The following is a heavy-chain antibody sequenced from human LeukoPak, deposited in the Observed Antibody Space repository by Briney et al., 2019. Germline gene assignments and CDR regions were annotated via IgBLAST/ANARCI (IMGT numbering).Heavy chain of an antibody. D-gene: IGHD4-23*01. CDR2: ISGSGGST. Sequence: GGSLRLSCAASGFIFSSYAMSWVRQAPGKGLEWVSAISGSGGSTYYADSVKGRFTISRDKSKNTLYLQMNSLRAEDTAVYYCAKTGYGGNSGVDYWGQGTLVTVSS. J-gene: IGHJ4*02. V-gene: IGHV3-23*01. CDR1: GFIFSSYA. CDR3: AKTGYGGNSGVDY.